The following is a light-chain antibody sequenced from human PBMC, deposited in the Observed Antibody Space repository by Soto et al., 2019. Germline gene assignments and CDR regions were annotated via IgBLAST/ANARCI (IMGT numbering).Light chain of an antibody. CDR1: QTITTY. CDR2: AAS. J-gene: IGKJ4*01. CDR3: QQIYSAPLT. Sequence: DIQMTQSPSSLFASVGDSVTITCRASQTITTYLNWYRQKPGKAPKLLIYAASSLQSGVPSRFSGSGSETEFILTISSLQPEDFATYFCQQIYSAPLTFGGGTKVEIK. V-gene: IGKV1-39*01.